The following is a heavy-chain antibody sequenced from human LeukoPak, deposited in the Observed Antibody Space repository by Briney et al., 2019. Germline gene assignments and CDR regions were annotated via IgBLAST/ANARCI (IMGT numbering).Heavy chain of an antibody. CDR3: ARDRLTYYYDSSGGQAFDI. CDR1: GFTFSSYG. V-gene: IGHV3-33*01. Sequence: PGRFLRLSCAASGFTFSSYGMHWVRQAPGKGLEWAAVIWYDASNKYYADSVKGRFTISRDNSKNTLYLQMNSLRAEDTAVYYCARDRLTYYYDSSGGQAFDIWGQGTMVTVSS. J-gene: IGHJ3*02. CDR2: IWYDASNK. D-gene: IGHD3-22*01.